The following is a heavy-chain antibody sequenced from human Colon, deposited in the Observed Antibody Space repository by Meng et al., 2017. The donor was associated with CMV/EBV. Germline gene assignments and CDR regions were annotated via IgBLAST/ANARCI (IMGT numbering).Heavy chain of an antibody. Sequence: SETLSLTCAVHGGPLNGYIWSWIRKTPGEWLEWIGEINYSEHTNYNPSLRGRVTIGIDKSKNQVSLKLTSVTVADTGVYYCARGMVVIAPWFDAWGHGTQVTVSS. CDR2: INYSEHT. D-gene: IGHD2-21*01. CDR3: ARGMVVIAPWFDA. V-gene: IGHV4-34*01. CDR1: GGPLNGYI. J-gene: IGHJ5*01.